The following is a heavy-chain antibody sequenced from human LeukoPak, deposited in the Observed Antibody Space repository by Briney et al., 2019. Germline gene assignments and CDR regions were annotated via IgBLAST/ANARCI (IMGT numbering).Heavy chain of an antibody. V-gene: IGHV3-74*01. D-gene: IGHD5-18*01. CDR2: INSDGSST. CDR1: GFTLSSYW. CDR3: ARGKRGYSYGFDY. J-gene: IGHJ4*02. Sequence: GSLRLSCAASGFTLSSYWMHWVRQAPGKGLVWVSRINSDGSSTSYADSVKGRFTISRDNAKNTLYLQMNSLRAEDTAVYYCARGKRGYSYGFDYWGQGTLVTVSS.